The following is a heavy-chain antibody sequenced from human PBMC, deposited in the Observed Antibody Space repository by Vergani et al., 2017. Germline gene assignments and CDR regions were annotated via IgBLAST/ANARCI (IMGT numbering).Heavy chain of an antibody. CDR1: GASISSGSYY. CDR2: ISYSGST. D-gene: IGHD6-19*01. Sequence: QLQLQESGPRLVKPSETLSLTCTVSGASISSGSYYWGWIRQPPGKGLEWIVSISYSGSTYYNPSLKSRFTISVDTSKNHFSLKLSSVTAADTAVYYCARLFRTGWYYNAFDIWGQGTMVTVSS. CDR3: ARLFRTGWYYNAFDI. V-gene: IGHV4-39*01. J-gene: IGHJ3*02.